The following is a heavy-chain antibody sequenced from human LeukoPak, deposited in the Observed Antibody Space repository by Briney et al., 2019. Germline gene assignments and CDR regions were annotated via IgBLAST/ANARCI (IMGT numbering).Heavy chain of an antibody. CDR1: GYTFTSYY. Sequence: GASVKVSCKASGYTFTSYYIHWVRQAPGQGLEWMGIINPSGGSTSYAQKFQGRVTMTRDMSTSTVYMELSSLRSEDTAVYYCALPYYYDSSGYYYFDYWGQGTLVTVSS. CDR3: ALPYYYDSSGYYYFDY. D-gene: IGHD3-22*01. J-gene: IGHJ4*02. V-gene: IGHV1-46*01. CDR2: INPSGGST.